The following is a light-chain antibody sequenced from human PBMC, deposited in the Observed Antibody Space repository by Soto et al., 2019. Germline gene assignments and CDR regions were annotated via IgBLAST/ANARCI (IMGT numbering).Light chain of an antibody. CDR1: QSVRSS. J-gene: IGKJ1*01. Sequence: EIVMTQSPGTLSVSPGERATLFCRASQSVRSSLAWYQQKPGQAPRLXIXXASNRATGIPARFSGSGSGTDFTLTISSLEPEDFAVYYCQQRSNWPTFGQGTKVYI. V-gene: IGKV3-11*01. CDR3: QQRSNWPT. CDR2: XAS.